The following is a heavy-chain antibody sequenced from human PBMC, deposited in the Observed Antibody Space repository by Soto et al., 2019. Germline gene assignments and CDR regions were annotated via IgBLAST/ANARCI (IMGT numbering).Heavy chain of an antibody. V-gene: IGHV4-31*03. J-gene: IGHJ4*02. CDR1: GGSISSGDYY. D-gene: IGHD5-18*01. Sequence: PSETLSLTCTVSGGSISSGDYYWSWIRQHPRKGLEWIGYIYYSGSTYYNPSLKSRGTISLDTSKNQFSLKLSSVTAADTAVYYCARCGKAFGYSYAYYFDYWGQGTLVTVSS. CDR2: IYYSGST. CDR3: ARCGKAFGYSYAYYFDY.